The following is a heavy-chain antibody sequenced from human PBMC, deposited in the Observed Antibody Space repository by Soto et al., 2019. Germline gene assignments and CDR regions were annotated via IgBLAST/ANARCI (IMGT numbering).Heavy chain of an antibody. CDR2: VHPRGDT. CDR1: GGSYRSYY. CDR3: SRGRDHHKGGRT. D-gene: IGHD3-16*01. J-gene: IGHJ5*02. V-gene: IGHV4-34*02. Sequence: QVQLQQWGAGLLKPSETLSLTCAVLGGSYRSYYSTLTRQPPGKGLEWIGEVHPRGDTDSNPSLSNRVTISPATSKTQVSLRLTSVTAADTDFYLCSRGRDHHKGGRTWGQGTLVTVSS.